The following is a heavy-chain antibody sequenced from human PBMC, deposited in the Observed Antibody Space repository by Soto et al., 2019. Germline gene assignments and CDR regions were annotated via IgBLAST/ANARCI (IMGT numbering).Heavy chain of an antibody. Sequence: QDQLVQSGAEVKKPGASVKISCEASGYTFTSHGISWVRQAPGQGLEWLGWISTYNSRTHYAQKVQGRVTMTTDTATSTAYLDLRSLTFDVTAVYYCARARYCASPSCYKHYYYGMDTWGQGTTVTVSS. J-gene: IGHJ6*02. D-gene: IGHD2-2*02. CDR1: GYTFTSHG. CDR2: ISTYNSRT. V-gene: IGHV1-18*04. CDR3: ARARYCASPSCYKHYYYGMDT.